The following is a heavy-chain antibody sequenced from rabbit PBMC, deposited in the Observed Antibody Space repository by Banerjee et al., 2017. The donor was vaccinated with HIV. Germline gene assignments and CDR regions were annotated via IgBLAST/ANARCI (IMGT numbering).Heavy chain of an antibody. V-gene: IGHV1S40*01. J-gene: IGHJ4*01. CDR1: GFSFSSSYY. CDR2: IYAGSSSST. D-gene: IGHD1-1*01. CDR3: AGDESGYGGNNL. Sequence: QSLEESGGDLVKPGASLTLTCTASGFSFSSSYYMCWVRQAPGKGLEWIACIYAGSSSSTYYASWAKGRFTISKTSSTTVTLQMTSLTAADTATYFCAGDESGYGGNNLWGPGTLVTVS.